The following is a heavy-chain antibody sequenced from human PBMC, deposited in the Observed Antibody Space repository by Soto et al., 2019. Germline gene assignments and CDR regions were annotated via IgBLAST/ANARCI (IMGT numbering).Heavy chain of an antibody. Sequence: ASVKVSCKASGYTFTSYDINWVRQATGRGLEWMGWMNPNSGNTGYAQKFQGRVTMTRNTSISTAYMELSSLGSEDTAVYYCARGQGIPIFGVVTTNRFDPWGQGTLVTVSS. CDR2: MNPNSGNT. J-gene: IGHJ5*02. CDR1: GYTFTSYD. CDR3: ARGQGIPIFGVVTTNRFDP. V-gene: IGHV1-8*01. D-gene: IGHD3-3*01.